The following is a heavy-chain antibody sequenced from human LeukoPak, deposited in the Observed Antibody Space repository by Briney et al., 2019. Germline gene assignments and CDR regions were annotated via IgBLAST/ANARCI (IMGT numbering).Heavy chain of an antibody. J-gene: IGHJ4*02. CDR2: ISGSGATA. CDR3: AKAESNDMLTPFGS. CDR1: GVAFSTYA. V-gene: IGHV3-23*01. Sequence: PGGSLRLSCAASGVAFSTYAMNWVRPAPGKGLEWVSAISGSGATAYYEDSVKGRFTISRDNSKKELYLQMSSLRAEDTAVYYCAKAESNDMLTPFGSWGQGTLVTVSS. D-gene: IGHD3-9*01.